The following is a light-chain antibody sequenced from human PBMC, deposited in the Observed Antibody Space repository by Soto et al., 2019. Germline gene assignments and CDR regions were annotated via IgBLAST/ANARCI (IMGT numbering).Light chain of an antibody. CDR3: KKYNNWVPY. CDR1: QSVSSS. Sequence: EIVMTQSPATLSVSPGERATLSCRASQSVSSSLAWYQQKPGQAPRLLIYGASTRTTGIPARFSVSGSGTEFTLTISSLQSEDFAVYYCKKYNNWVPYFGQGTKLEIK. V-gene: IGKV3-15*01. CDR2: GAS. J-gene: IGKJ2*01.